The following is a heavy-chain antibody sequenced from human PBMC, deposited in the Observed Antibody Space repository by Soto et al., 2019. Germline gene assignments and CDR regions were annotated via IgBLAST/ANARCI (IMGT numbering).Heavy chain of an antibody. J-gene: IGHJ6*02. CDR1: GYTITTYT. CDR3: ARMGYSSWYPNNYGMDV. Sequence: ASVKVSCKASGYTITTYTMHWVRQAPGQRLEWMGWINAGNGNTKYSQKFQGRVTITRDTSASTAYMELSSLRSEDTAVYYCARMGYSSWYPNNYGMDVWGQGTTVTVSS. D-gene: IGHD6-13*01. CDR2: INAGNGNT. V-gene: IGHV1-3*01.